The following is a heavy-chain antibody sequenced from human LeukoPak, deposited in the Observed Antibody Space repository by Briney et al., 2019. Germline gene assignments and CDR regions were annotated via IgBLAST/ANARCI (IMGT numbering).Heavy chain of an antibody. CDR1: GGTFSSYA. CDR2: IIPIFGTA. V-gene: IGHV1-69*05. D-gene: IGHD1-7*01. Sequence: SVKVSCKASGGTFSSYAISWVRQAPGQGLEWMGGIIPIFGTANYAQKFQGRVTITTDESTSTAYMELSSLRSEDTAVYYCARDRRGITGTTGAFDIWGQGTMVTVSS. J-gene: IGHJ3*02. CDR3: ARDRRGITGTTGAFDI.